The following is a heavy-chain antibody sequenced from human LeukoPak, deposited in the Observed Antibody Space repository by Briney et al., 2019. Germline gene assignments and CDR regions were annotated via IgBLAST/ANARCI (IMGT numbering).Heavy chain of an antibody. V-gene: IGHV3-49*04. Sequence: PGGSLRLSCTASGFAFSDYAMSWVRQAPGKGVEWVGFIRNKANGGTADYAASVKGRFTISRDDSKTIAYLQMNSLKPEATAVYYCSRAYSTGWLGINDYWGQGALVTVSS. CDR1: GFAFSDYA. D-gene: IGHD6-13*01. J-gene: IGHJ4*02. CDR2: IRNKANGGTA. CDR3: SRAYSTGWLGINDY.